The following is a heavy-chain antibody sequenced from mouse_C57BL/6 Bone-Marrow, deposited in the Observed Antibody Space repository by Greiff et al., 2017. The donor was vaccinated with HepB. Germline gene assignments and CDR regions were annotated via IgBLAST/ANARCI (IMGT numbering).Heavy chain of an antibody. Sequence: QVQLQQPGAELVKPGASVKMSCKASGYTFTSCWITWVKQRPGQGLEWIGDIYPGSGSTNYNEKFKSKATLTVDTSSSTAYMQLSSLTSEDSAVYYCASGFYYYGSSPYFDVWGTGTTVTVSS. J-gene: IGHJ1*03. CDR2: IYPGSGST. D-gene: IGHD1-1*01. V-gene: IGHV1-55*01. CDR1: GYTFTSCW. CDR3: ASGFYYYGSSPYFDV.